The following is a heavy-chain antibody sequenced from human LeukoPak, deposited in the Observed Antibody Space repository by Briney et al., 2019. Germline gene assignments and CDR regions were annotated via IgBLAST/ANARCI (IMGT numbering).Heavy chain of an antibody. V-gene: IGHV3-74*01. CDR3: AKTTYYDFWSGYSLDY. CDR1: GFTLSNYW. Sequence: PGGSLRLSCAASGFTLSNYWMIHWVRQVPGEGLQWVSRINNDGNLKTDGRDTGYADSVKGRFTISTDNAKNTLYLQRNSLRAEDTAVYYCAKTTYYDFWSGYSLDYWGQGTLVTVSS. D-gene: IGHD3-3*01. CDR2: INNDGNLKTDGRDT. J-gene: IGHJ4*02.